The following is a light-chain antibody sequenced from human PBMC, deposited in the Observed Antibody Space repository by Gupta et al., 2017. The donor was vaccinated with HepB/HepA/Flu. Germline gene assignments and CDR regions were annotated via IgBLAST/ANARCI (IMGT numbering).Light chain of an antibody. CDR1: SSDVGGYNY. CDR2: DVS. Sequence: QSALTQPASVSGSPGQSITISCTGTSSDVGGYNYVSWYQQHPGTAPKFMIYDVSYRPSGVSNRFSGSKSGNTASLTISGLQAEDEADYYCSSYTSSSTPVVFGGGTKLTVL. CDR3: SSYTSSSTPVV. J-gene: IGLJ2*01. V-gene: IGLV2-14*01.